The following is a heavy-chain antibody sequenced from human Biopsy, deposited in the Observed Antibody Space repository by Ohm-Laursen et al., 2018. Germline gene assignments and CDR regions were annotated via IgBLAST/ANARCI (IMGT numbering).Heavy chain of an antibody. CDR3: ARGRLSGTRRALDI. CDR2: MNPKSGDT. D-gene: IGHD1-7*01. Sequence: APVTVSCKTSGYTFINYDIHWVRQASGQGLEWMGWMNPKSGDTGYAHKFQGRVTMSRNTSISTANLEMSSLRSEDTAVYYCARGRLSGTRRALDIWGQGTMVTVSS. J-gene: IGHJ3*02. CDR1: GYTFINYD. V-gene: IGHV1-8*01.